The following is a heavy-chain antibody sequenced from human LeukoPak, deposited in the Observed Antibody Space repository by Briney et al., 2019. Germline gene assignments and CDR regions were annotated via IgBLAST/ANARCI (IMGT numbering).Heavy chain of an antibody. CDR3: ARGRKADY. V-gene: IGHV3-7*03. J-gene: IGHJ4*02. CDR1: GFTFSSYW. CDR2: IKQDGSEK. Sequence: GGSLRLSCGASGFTFSSYWMTWVRQAPGKGLEWVANIKQDGSEKYYVDSVKGRFTISRDNAKNSLYLQMNSLRAEDTAVYYCARGRKADYWGQGTLVTVSS.